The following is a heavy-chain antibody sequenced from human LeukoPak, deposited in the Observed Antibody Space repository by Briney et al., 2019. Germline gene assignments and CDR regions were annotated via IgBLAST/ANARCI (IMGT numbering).Heavy chain of an antibody. Sequence: GGSLRLSCAASGFTFSDYYMSWIRQAPGTGLEWVSYISSSSSYTNYADSVKGRFTISRDNAKNSLYLQMNSLRAEDTAVYYCAREEMATPHDAFDIWGQGTMVTVSS. V-gene: IGHV3-11*05. CDR2: ISSSSSYT. D-gene: IGHD5-24*01. CDR1: GFTFSDYY. CDR3: AREEMATPHDAFDI. J-gene: IGHJ3*02.